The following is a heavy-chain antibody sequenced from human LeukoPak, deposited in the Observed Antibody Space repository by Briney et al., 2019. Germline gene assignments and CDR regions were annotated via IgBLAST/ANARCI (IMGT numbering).Heavy chain of an antibody. CDR2: ISGSGGST. J-gene: IGHJ4*02. V-gene: IGHV3-23*01. Sequence: PGGSLRLSCAASGFTFSSYAMSWVRQAPGKGLEWVSAISGSGGSTYYADSVKGRFTISRDNSKNTLYLQMNSLRAEDTAVYYCAKTGWQQLVPDYFDYWGQGTLVTVSS. CDR1: GFTFSSYA. D-gene: IGHD6-13*01. CDR3: AKTGWQQLVPDYFDY.